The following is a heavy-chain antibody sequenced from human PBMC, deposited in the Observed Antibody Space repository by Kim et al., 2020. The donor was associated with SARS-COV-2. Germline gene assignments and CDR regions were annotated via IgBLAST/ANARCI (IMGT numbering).Heavy chain of an antibody. V-gene: IGHV1-58*01. D-gene: IGHD1-26*01. CDR3: AAASRSGDYGMDV. J-gene: IGHJ6*02. Sequence: KYAQKFQDRVTNTRDISTSTAYMNLNSLRSEDTGVYYCAAASRSGDYGMDVWGQGTTVSVSS.